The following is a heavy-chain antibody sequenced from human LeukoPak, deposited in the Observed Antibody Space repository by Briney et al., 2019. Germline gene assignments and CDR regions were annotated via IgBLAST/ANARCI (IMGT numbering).Heavy chain of an antibody. CDR2: IYYSGST. V-gene: IGHV4-59*01. Sequence: SETLSLTCTVSGGSISSYYWSWIRQPPGKGREGIGYIYYSGSTNYNPSLKSRVTISVDTSKNQFSLKLSSVTAADTAVYYWARSYYYGSGSYSDAFDIWGQGTMVTVSS. CDR1: GGSISSYY. CDR3: ARSYYYGSGSYSDAFDI. D-gene: IGHD3-10*01. J-gene: IGHJ3*02.